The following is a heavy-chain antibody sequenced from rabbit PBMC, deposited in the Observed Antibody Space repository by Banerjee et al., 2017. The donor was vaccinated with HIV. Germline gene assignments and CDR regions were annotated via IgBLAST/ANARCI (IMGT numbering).Heavy chain of an antibody. V-gene: IGHV1S40*01. J-gene: IGHJ3*01. CDR1: GFSFMSNA. Sequence: QSLEESGGDLVKPEGSLTLTCTASGFSFMSNAMRWVRQAPGKGLEWIGTTYAGSSGSTYYASWAKGRFTISKTSSTTVTLQMTSLTAADTATYFCARYVLSNNYYGLWGQGTLVTVS. CDR3: ARYVLSNNYYGL. D-gene: IGHD8-1*01. CDR2: TYAGSSGST.